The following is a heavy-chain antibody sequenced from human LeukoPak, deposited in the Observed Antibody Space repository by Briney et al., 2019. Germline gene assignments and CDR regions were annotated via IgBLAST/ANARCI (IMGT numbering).Heavy chain of an antibody. CDR1: GYTFTGYY. V-gene: IGHV1-2*06. J-gene: IGHJ4*02. CDR3: AMSHPRTAAGDY. Sequence: GASVKVSCKASGYTFTGYYMHWVRQAPGQGLEWMGRINPNSGGTNYAQKFQGRVTMTRDTSISTAYMELSRLRSDDTAVYYCAMSHPRTAAGDYWGQGTLVTVSS. CDR2: INPNSGGT. D-gene: IGHD6-13*01.